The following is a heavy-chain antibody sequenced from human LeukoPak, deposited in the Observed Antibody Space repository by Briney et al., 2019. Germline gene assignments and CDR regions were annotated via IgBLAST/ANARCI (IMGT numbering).Heavy chain of an antibody. CDR3: AKDRLESWSGFYFGPFDY. J-gene: IGHJ4*02. D-gene: IGHD3-3*01. Sequence: GGSLRLSCAASGFTFSRYAMSWVRQAPGKGLEWVSGISNSGRSTYYADPVKGRSTISRDNSKNTLYLQMNSLRAEDTAVYYCAKDRLESWSGFYFGPFDYWGQGALVTVAS. CDR1: GFTFSRYA. V-gene: IGHV3-23*01. CDR2: ISNSGRST.